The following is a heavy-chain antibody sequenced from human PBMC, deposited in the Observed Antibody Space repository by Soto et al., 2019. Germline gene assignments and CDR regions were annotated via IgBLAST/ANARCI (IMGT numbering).Heavy chain of an antibody. CDR2: ISGSGDDI. CDR1: GFTFSGSA. Sequence: EVQMLESGGDMVQPGGSLRLSCAASGFTFSGSAMGWVRQAPGKGLEWISVISGSGDDILYADSVKGRFTISKDNSNNILYLQMNSLGGEDTAVSFCAARTIPVPGAYDYWGPGTPVTVS. CDR3: AARTIPVPGAYDY. V-gene: IGHV3-23*01. D-gene: IGHD3-16*01. J-gene: IGHJ4*02.